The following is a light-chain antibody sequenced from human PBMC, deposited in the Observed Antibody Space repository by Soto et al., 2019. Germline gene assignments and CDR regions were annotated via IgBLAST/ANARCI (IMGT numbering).Light chain of an antibody. CDR1: QSVSSY. CDR3: QQRSNWV. V-gene: IGKV3-11*01. J-gene: IGKJ3*01. Sequence: EIVLTQSPATLSLSPGERATLSCRASQSVSSYLAWYQQKPGQAPRLLIYDASNRATGIPARFSGSGSGTDFTLTISSLEPEDFGVYYCQQRSNWVFGPGTKVDIK. CDR2: DAS.